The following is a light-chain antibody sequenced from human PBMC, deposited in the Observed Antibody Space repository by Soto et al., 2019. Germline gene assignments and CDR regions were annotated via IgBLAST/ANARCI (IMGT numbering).Light chain of an antibody. J-gene: IGKJ4*02. CDR1: QSVSNN. CDR3: QQYSSAPLT. CDR2: DAS. V-gene: IGKV3-15*01. Sequence: IVMTQSPATLSVSPGERATLSCRASQSVSNNLAWYQHKPGQAPRLLIYDASTRATGIPARFSGSGSGTEFTLTISSLQSEDFAVYYCQQYSSAPLTFGGGTKVDIK.